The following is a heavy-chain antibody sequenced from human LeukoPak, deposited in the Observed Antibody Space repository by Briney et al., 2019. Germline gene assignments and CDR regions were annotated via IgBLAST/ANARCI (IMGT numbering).Heavy chain of an antibody. CDR2: IYYSGST. D-gene: IGHD5-18*01. Sequence: PSQTLSLTCAVSGDSISSGGYYWSWIRQHPGKGLEWIGYIYYSGSTYYNPSLKSRVTISVVTSKNQFSLKLSSVTAADTAVYYCAREYSYGRIDFWGQGTLVTVSS. J-gene: IGHJ4*02. CDR3: AREYSYGRIDF. CDR1: GDSISSGGYY. V-gene: IGHV4-31*11.